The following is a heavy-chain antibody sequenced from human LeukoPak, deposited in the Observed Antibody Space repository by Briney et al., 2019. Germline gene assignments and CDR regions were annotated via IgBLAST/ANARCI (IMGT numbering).Heavy chain of an antibody. D-gene: IGHD4-23*01. CDR2: ISGSGGST. J-gene: IGHJ6*02. V-gene: IGHV3-23*01. CDR1: GFTFSSYA. Sequence: GGSLRLSCAASGFTFSSYAMSWVRQAPGKGLEWVSAISGSGGSTYYADSVKGRFTISRDNSKNTLYLQMNSLRAEDTAVYYCAKRERGKAYYYYGMDVWGQGTTVTVSS. CDR3: AKRERGKAYYYYGMDV.